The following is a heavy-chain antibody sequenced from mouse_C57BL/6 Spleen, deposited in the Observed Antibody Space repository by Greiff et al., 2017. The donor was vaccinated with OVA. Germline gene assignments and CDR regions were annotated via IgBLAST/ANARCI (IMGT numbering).Heavy chain of an antibody. Sequence: VQLQQSGAELARPGASVKLSCKASGYTFTSYGISWVKQRTGQGLEWIGEIYPRSGNTYYNEKFKGKATLTADKSSSTAYMELRSLTSEDSAVYFCARYYGYDPFAYWGQGTLVTVSA. CDR2: IYPRSGNT. CDR1: GYTFTSYG. V-gene: IGHV1-81*01. CDR3: ARYYGYDPFAY. J-gene: IGHJ3*01. D-gene: IGHD2-2*01.